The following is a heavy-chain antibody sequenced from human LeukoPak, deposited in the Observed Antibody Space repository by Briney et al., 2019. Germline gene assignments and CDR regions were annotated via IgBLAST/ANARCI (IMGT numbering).Heavy chain of an antibody. Sequence: GGSLRLSCASSGFSFSNYDMHWVRQAPGKGLEWVAFIRYDGSNKYYADSVKGRFTISRDNAKNSLYLQMNSLRAEDTAVYYCARDWSRTNCYGCADYFDYWGQGTLVTVSS. D-gene: IGHD2-2*01. CDR2: IRYDGSNK. CDR1: GFSFSNYD. CDR3: ARDWSRTNCYGCADYFDY. V-gene: IGHV3-30*02. J-gene: IGHJ4*02.